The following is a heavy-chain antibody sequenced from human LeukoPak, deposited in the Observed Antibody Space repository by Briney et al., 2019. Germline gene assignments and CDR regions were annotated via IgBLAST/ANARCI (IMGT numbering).Heavy chain of an antibody. J-gene: IGHJ4*02. CDR2: IKLDGSEK. Sequence: PGGSLRLSCVASGFTFGKYWMSWVRQAPGKGLERVANIKLDGSEKNYVDSVKGRFTISRDNTKNSLYLQMDSLRVEDTAVYYCARDFFHSSDSRPFDYWGQGTLVTVSS. D-gene: IGHD3-22*01. CDR1: GFTFGKYW. CDR3: ARDFFHSSDSRPFDY. V-gene: IGHV3-7*01.